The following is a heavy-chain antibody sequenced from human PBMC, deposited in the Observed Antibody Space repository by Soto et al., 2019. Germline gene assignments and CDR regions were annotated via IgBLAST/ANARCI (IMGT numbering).Heavy chain of an antibody. V-gene: IGHV3-30*18. D-gene: IGHD3-9*01. CDR1: GFTFSSYG. Sequence: GGSLRLSCVASGFTFSSYGMHWVRQAPGKGLEWVAVISYDGSNKYYADSVKGRFTISRDNSKNTLYLQMNSLRAEDTAVYYCAKTFKKYYDILTGYEYYMDVWGKGTTVTVSS. CDR2: ISYDGSNK. CDR3: AKTFKKYYDILTGYEYYMDV. J-gene: IGHJ6*03.